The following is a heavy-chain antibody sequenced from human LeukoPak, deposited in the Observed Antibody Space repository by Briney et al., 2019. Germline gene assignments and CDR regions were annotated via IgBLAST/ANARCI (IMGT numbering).Heavy chain of an antibody. J-gene: IGHJ4*02. Sequence: GRSLRLSCAASGFTFSSYGMHWVRQAPGKGLEGVAVISYDGSNKYYADSVKGRFTISSDNSKNTLYLQMNSLRAEDTAVYYCAKDSHSQQLVTEYFDYWGQGTLVTVPS. V-gene: IGHV3-30*18. CDR3: AKDSHSQQLVTEYFDY. CDR2: ISYDGSNK. D-gene: IGHD6-13*01. CDR1: GFTFSSYG.